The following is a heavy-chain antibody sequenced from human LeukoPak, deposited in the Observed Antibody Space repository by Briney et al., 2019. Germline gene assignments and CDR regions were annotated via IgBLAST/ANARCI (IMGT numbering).Heavy chain of an antibody. CDR3: TRVGTTVTTPEYFQH. D-gene: IGHD4-17*01. V-gene: IGHV3-49*04. Sequence: PGGSLRLSCTASGFTFGDYAMSWVRQAPGKGLEWVGFIRSKAYGGTTEYAASVKGRFTISRDDSKSIAYLQMNSLKTEDTAVYYCTRVGTTVTTPEYFQHWGQGTLVTVSS. CDR2: IRSKAYGGTT. J-gene: IGHJ1*01. CDR1: GFTFGDYA.